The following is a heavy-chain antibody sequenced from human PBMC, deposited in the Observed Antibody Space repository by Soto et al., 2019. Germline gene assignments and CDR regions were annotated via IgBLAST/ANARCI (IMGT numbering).Heavy chain of an antibody. CDR2: IIPILGIA. D-gene: IGHD2-15*01. CDR3: ARGIGCSCYPPGRLAV. V-gene: IGHV1-69*02. J-gene: IGHJ6*02. CDR1: GGTFSSYT. Sequence: AVKVSCKASGGTFSSYTISWVRQAPGQGLEWMGRIIPILGIANYAQKFQGRVTITADKSTSTAYMELSSLRSEDTAVYYCARGIGCSCYPPGRLAVSGQGTTVPVSS.